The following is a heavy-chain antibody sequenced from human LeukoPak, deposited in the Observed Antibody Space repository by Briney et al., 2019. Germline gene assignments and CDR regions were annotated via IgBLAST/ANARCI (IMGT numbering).Heavy chain of an antibody. J-gene: IGHJ4*02. D-gene: IGHD4-11*01. V-gene: IGHV4-39*07. CDR2: IYYSGSM. CDR1: GGPISSSSYY. CDR3: ARGDKYSPDY. Sequence: SETLSLTCTVSGGPISSSSYYWGWIRQPPGKGLEWIGNIYYSGSMYWNLSLKSRVTISVDTSKNQFSLNLSSVTAADTAVYYCARGDKYSPDYWGQGTLVTVSS.